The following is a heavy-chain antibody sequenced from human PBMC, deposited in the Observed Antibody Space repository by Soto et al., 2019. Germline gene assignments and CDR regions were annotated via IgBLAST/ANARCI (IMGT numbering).Heavy chain of an antibody. CDR1: SGSFSGYY. CDR3: ARGRGRITISYYYYYGMDV. D-gene: IGHD3-9*01. Sequence: SETLSLTYAVYSGSFSGYYWGWIRQPPGKVLEWIWEINHSGSTNYNPSLKSRVTISVDTSKNQFSLKLSSVTAADTAVYYCARGRGRITISYYYYYGMDVWGQGTTVT. CDR2: INHSGST. J-gene: IGHJ6*02. V-gene: IGHV4-34*01.